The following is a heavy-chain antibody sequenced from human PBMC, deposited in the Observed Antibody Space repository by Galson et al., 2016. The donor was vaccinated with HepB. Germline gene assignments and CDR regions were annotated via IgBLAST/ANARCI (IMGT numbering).Heavy chain of an antibody. Sequence: SLRLSCAASGLTFSEAWMSWVRQAPGKGLEWVGHIKNKAEGGTTDYAAAVRDRFSISRDDSKTTVYLQMNSLETEDTAVYYCTQAGGDYWGQGALVTVSS. CDR1: GLTFSEAW. CDR2: IKNKAEGGTT. V-gene: IGHV3-15*01. J-gene: IGHJ4*02. D-gene: IGHD3-10*01. CDR3: TQAGGDY.